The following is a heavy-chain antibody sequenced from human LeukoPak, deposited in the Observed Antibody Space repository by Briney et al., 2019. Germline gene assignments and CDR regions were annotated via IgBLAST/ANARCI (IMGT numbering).Heavy chain of an antibody. V-gene: IGHV1-2*02. CDR3: ARDYGFYSGLYFFDY. J-gene: IGHJ4*02. CDR2: INPSSGGT. D-gene: IGHD1-26*01. CDR1: VYTFTCHY. Sequence: GASVNVSFKASVYTFTCHYIHWVRQAPGQGLEWMGWINPSSGGTKYAQKFQGRVTMTRDTSISTAYMELSKLRSDDTAVYSCARDYGFYSGLYFFDYWGQGTLVTVSS.